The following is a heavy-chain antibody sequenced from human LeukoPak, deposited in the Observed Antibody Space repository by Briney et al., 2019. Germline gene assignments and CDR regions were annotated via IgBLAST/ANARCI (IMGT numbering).Heavy chain of an antibody. J-gene: IGHJ3*02. D-gene: IGHD6-6*01. CDR1: AFSLNAYN. V-gene: IGHV3-21*01. CDR2: ISYTGTYI. Sequence: GGSLRLSCAASAFSLNAYNMNWVRQAPGKGLEWVSSISYTGTYIYYADSVKGRFTISRDNAQNSLYLQMNSPRAEDTAVYYCARDSEYSSSFTAFDIWGQGTMVTVSS. CDR3: ARDSEYSSSFTAFDI.